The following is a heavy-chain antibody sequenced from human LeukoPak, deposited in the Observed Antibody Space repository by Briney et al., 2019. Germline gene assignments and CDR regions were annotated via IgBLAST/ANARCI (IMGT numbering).Heavy chain of an antibody. D-gene: IGHD3-3*01. CDR3: ARGGFWSGYYRRNFDY. Sequence: GXSLRLSCAASGFTFSSYEMNWVRQAPGKGREWVSYISSRGSTIYYADSVKGRFTISRDNAKNSLYLQMNSLRAEDTAVYYCARGGFWSGYYRRNFDYWGQGTLVTVSS. CDR1: GFTFSSYE. J-gene: IGHJ4*02. CDR2: ISSRGSTI. V-gene: IGHV3-48*03.